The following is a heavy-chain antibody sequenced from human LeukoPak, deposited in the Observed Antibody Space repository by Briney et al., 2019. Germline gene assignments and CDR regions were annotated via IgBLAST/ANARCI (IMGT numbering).Heavy chain of an antibody. Sequence: GASVKVSCKASGGTFSSYAISWVRQAPGQGLEWMGWTNPNSGNTGYAQKFQGRVTITRNTSISTAYMELSSLRSEDTAVYYCARGLLSFMRSDYSNYWDNWFDPWGQGTLVTVSS. V-gene: IGHV1-8*03. CDR3: ARGLLSFMRSDYSNYWDNWFDP. CDR2: TNPNSGNT. J-gene: IGHJ5*02. CDR1: GGTFSSYA. D-gene: IGHD4-11*01.